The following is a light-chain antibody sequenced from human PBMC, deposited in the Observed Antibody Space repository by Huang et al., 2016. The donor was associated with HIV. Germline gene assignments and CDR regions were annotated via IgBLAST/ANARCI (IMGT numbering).Light chain of an antibody. V-gene: IGKV3-11*01. Sequence: EIVLTQSPATLSLSPGQRVTLSCRASQSVSDFLAWDQQKPGQAPRLLIYDASKRATGIPARFSGRGAGTDFTLTISSLEPEDFAVYYCQQRSKWPLTFGGGTKVESK. CDR1: QSVSDF. J-gene: IGKJ4*01. CDR3: QQRSKWPLT. CDR2: DAS.